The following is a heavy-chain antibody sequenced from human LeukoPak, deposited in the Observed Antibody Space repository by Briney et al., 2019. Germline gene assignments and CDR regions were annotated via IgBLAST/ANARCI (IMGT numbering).Heavy chain of an antibody. CDR3: ARAQSLTAPAGTFANS. CDR1: GYTFTGYF. D-gene: IGHD6-13*01. J-gene: IGHJ4*02. CDR2: TNPNSGGT. Sequence: ASVKVSCKASGYTFTGYFLHWVRRAPGQGFEWMGWTNPNSGGTYYTQRFQGRVTMTRDTSISTAYMELSSLRSDVTAVYYCARAQSLTAPAGTFANSWGQGTPVTVSS. V-gene: IGHV1-2*02.